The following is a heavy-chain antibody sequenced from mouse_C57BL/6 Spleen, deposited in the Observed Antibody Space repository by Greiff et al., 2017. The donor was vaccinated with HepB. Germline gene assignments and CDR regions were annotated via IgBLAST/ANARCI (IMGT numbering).Heavy chain of an antibody. D-gene: IGHD1-1*01. J-gene: IGHJ3*01. V-gene: IGHV1-66*01. CDR1: GYSFTSYY. Sequence: QVQLQQSGPELVKPGASVKISCKASGYSFTSYYIHWVKQRPGQGLEWIGWIYPGSGNTKYNEKFKGKATLTADTSSSTAYMQLSSLTSEDSAIYYCARPGGRSYPFAYWGQGTLVTVSA. CDR3: ARPGGRSYPFAY. CDR2: IYPGSGNT.